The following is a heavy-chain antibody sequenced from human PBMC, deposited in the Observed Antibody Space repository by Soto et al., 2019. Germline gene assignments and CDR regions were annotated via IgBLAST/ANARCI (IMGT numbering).Heavy chain of an antibody. Sequence: ASVQVSCKASGYTFPSYGISWVRQAPGQGLEWMGWISAYNGNTNYAQKLQGRVTMTTDTSTSTAYMELRSLRSDDTAVYYCARDLTAAAGTSLPYFDYWGQGTLVTVSS. CDR1: GYTFPSYG. CDR2: ISAYNGNT. V-gene: IGHV1-18*01. D-gene: IGHD6-13*01. J-gene: IGHJ4*02. CDR3: ARDLTAAAGTSLPYFDY.